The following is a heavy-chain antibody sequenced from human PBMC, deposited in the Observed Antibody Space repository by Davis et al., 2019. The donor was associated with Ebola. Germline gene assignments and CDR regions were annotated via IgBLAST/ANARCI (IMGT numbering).Heavy chain of an antibody. V-gene: IGHV1-18*01. CDR1: GYTFTRYG. D-gene: IGHD3-16*01. CDR2: ISAYNGKT. J-gene: IGHJ5*02. CDR3: ARDIAMIRGGWFDH. Sequence: AASVKDSCMASGYTFTRYGITRARHAPGHALEWMAWISAYNGKTNYAQKFQGRGTMTTDTSTSTAYLELRSLRSDDTAVYYCARDIAMIRGGWFDHWGQGTLVSVSS.